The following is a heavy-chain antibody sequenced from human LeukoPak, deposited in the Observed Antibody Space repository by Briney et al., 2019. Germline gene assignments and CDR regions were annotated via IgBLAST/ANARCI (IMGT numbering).Heavy chain of an antibody. D-gene: IGHD4-11*01. CDR3: ARVYDYHFDY. CDR2: IYYSGST. CDR1: GGSISSYY. J-gene: IGHJ4*02. V-gene: IGHV4-59*08. Sequence: SETLSLTCTVSGGSISSYYWSWIRQPPGKGLEWIGYIYYSGSTNYNPSLKSRVTISVDTSKNQFSLKLSSVTAADTAVYCCARVYDYHFDYWGQGTLVTVSS.